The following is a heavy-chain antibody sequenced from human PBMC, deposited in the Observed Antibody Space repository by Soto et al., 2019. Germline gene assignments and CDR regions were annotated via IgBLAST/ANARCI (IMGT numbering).Heavy chain of an antibody. CDR1: GFTFSSYW. CDR2: INSDGSST. D-gene: IGHD3-3*01. Sequence: GWSLRLSCAASGFTFSSYWMHWVRQAPGKGLVWVSRINSDGSSTSYADSVKGRFTISRDNAKNTLYLQMNSLRAEDTAVYYCARYYDFWSGYYEGRYYYYYYYGMDVWGQGTTVTVSS. CDR3: ARYYDFWSGYYEGRYYYYYYYGMDV. J-gene: IGHJ6*02. V-gene: IGHV3-74*01.